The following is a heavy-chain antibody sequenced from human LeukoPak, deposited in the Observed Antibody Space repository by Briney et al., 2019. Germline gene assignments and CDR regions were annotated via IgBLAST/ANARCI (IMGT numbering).Heavy chain of an antibody. CDR2: ISRSGSAK. J-gene: IGHJ6*03. D-gene: IGHD1-26*01. CDR1: GFTFSDYN. V-gene: IGHV3-11*04. Sequence: GGSLRLSCAASGFTFSDYNMRWIRQASGKGLEWVSSISRSGSAKYYADSVKGRFTISRDNDKNSLFLQMNRLSAEDTAVYYCARDPYSGRYGDYYYYMDVWGKGTTVTISS. CDR3: ARDPYSGRYGDYYYYMDV.